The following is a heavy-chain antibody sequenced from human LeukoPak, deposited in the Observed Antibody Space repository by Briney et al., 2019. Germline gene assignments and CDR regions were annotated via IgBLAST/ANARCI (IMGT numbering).Heavy chain of an antibody. J-gene: IGHJ6*03. Sequence: SVKVSCKASGGTFSSYAISWVRQAPGQGLEWMGGIIPIFGTANYAQKFQGRVTITTDESTSPAYMELCRLRSEDTAVYYCAREGAARLRRYYYYYYMDVWGKGTTVTVSS. CDR2: IIPIFGTA. V-gene: IGHV1-69*05. CDR1: GGTFSSYA. CDR3: AREGAARLRRYYYYYYMDV. D-gene: IGHD6-6*01.